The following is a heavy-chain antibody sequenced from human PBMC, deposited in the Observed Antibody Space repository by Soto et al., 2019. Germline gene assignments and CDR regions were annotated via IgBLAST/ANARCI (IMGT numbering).Heavy chain of an antibody. J-gene: IGHJ4*02. Sequence: QLQLQESGPGLVKPSETLSLTCTVSGGSISSSNYHWGWIRQPPGKGLEWIGSMYYSGSAYYNPSVKSRVTISVDTSKNQFSLKLTSVTAADTAGSHWARHVGHSPPGSGGQGTLVTVSS. CDR2: MYYSGSA. CDR3: ARHVGHSPPGS. CDR1: GGSISSSNYH. V-gene: IGHV4-39*01. D-gene: IGHD1-26*01.